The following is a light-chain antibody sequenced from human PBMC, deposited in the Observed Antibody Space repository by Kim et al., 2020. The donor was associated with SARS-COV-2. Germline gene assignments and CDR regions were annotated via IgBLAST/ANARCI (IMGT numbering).Light chain of an antibody. CDR1: SSDWWGYKY. J-gene: IGLJ1*01. V-gene: IGLV2-14*01. Sequence: HSITISCTGTSSDWWGYKYVTWDQQHPGKAPKLVIYEVGNRPSGVSIRFSGSKSGNTASLTISGLQAEDGADYYCSSYIRGSTNYVFGTGTKVTVL. CDR3: SSYIRGSTNYV. CDR2: EVG.